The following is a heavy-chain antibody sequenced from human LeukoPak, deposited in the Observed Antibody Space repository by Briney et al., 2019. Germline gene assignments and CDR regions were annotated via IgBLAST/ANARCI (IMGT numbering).Heavy chain of an antibody. D-gene: IGHD2-2*01. J-gene: IGHJ4*02. CDR1: GYSISSGYY. Sequence: SETLSLACAVSGYSISSGYYWGWIRQPPGKGLEWIGSIYHSGSTYYNPSLKSRVTISVDTSKDQFSLKLSSVTAADTAVYYCARHPVVPAAMNYWGQGTLVTVSS. CDR3: ARHPVVPAAMNY. CDR2: IYHSGST. V-gene: IGHV4-38-2*01.